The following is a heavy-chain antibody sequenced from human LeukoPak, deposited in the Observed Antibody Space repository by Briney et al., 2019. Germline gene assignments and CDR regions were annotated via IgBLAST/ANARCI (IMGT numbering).Heavy chain of an antibody. CDR1: GGSFSGYY. V-gene: IGHV4-34*01. CDR3: ARGGVATDPLTYYYGMDV. CDR2: INHSGST. J-gene: IGHJ6*02. D-gene: IGHD5-12*01. Sequence: PSETLSLTCAVYGGSFSGYYWSWIRQPPGKGLEWIGEINHSGSTNYNPSLKSRVTISVDTSKNQFSLKLSSVTAADTAVYYCARGGVATDPLTYYYGMDVWGQGTTVTVSS.